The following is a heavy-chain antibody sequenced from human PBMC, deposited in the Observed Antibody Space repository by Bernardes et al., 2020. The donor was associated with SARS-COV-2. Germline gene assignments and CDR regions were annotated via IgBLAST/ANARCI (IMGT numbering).Heavy chain of an antibody. CDR1: GFTFSSYS. CDR2: IGPSSRDI. D-gene: IGHD2-15*01. V-gene: IGHV3-21*05. CDR3: ARRLIVEARAGLDY. J-gene: IGHJ4*02. Sequence: GGSLIRSCAASGFTFSSYSMYWVRETPGKGLEWVSHIGPSSRDISYADSVKGRFTISRDDAENSLYLQMNSLTAEDTAVYYCARRLIVEARAGLDYWGQGTLVNVSS.